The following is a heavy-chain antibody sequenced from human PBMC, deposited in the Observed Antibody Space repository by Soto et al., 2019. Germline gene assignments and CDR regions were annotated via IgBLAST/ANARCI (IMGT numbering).Heavy chain of an antibody. V-gene: IGHV1-18*01. CDR3: ARDVRSPSIVATSGRIWFDP. D-gene: IGHD5-12*01. Sequence: ASVKVSCKASGYTFTSYGISWVRQAPGQGLEWMGWISAYNGNTNYAQKLQGRVTMTTDTSTSTAYRELRSLRSDDTAVYYCARDVRSPSIVATSGRIWFDPWGQGTLVTVSS. CDR2: ISAYNGNT. J-gene: IGHJ5*02. CDR1: GYTFTSYG.